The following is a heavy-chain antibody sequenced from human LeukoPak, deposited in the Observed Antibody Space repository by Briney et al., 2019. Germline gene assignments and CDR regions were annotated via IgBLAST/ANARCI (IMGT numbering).Heavy chain of an antibody. J-gene: IGHJ5*02. CDR1: GFSFSSYS. V-gene: IGHV3-48*01. CDR3: AREFGSGHDRFRPNWFDP. Sequence: GGSLRLSCAASGFSFSSYSMNWVRQAPGKGLEWVSYISSSTTTIYYADSVKGRFTISRDNAKNSLYLQMNSLRAEDTAVYYCAREFGSGHDRFRPNWFDPWGQGTLVTVSS. D-gene: IGHD5-12*01. CDR2: ISSSTTTI.